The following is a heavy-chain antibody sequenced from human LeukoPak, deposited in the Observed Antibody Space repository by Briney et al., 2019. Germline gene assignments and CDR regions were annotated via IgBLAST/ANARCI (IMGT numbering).Heavy chain of an antibody. CDR1: GASVSSSSYY. CDR2: IYYSGNT. Sequence: SETLSLTCTVSGASVSSSSYYWGWIRQPPGKGLEWIGSIYYSGNTYYNPSLKSRVAISVDTSKNQFSLKLSSVTAADTAVYYCEYSSSSGDYWGQGTLVTVSS. CDR3: EYSSSSGDY. J-gene: IGHJ4*02. V-gene: IGHV4-39*07. D-gene: IGHD6-6*01.